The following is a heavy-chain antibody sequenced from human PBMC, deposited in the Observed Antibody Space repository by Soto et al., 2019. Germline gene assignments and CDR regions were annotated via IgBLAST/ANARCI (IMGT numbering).Heavy chain of an antibody. CDR2: ISWNSGSI. J-gene: IGHJ4*02. D-gene: IGHD5-12*01. V-gene: IGHV3-9*01. CDR1: GFTFDDYA. Sequence: EVQLVESGGGLVQPGRSLRLSCAASGFTFDDYAMHWVRQAPGKGLEWVSGISWNSGSIGYADSVKGRFTISRDNAKNSLYLQMNSLRAEDTALYYCAKDRTGGYDYFDSWGQGTLVTVSS. CDR3: AKDRTGGYDYFDS.